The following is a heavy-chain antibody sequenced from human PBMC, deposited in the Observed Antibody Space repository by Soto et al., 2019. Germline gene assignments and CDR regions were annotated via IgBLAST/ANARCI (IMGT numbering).Heavy chain of an antibody. D-gene: IGHD2-8*01. V-gene: IGHV3-48*02. CDR3: AKYCSSDVCFDY. Sequence: HPVGSLRLSCASSGFTFSSCSMNWVRQAPGKGLEWVSFISGSGDTKYYADSVKGRFTISRDNAKNSLYLQMSSLRDEDTAVYYCAKYCSSDVCFDYWGQGTLVTVS. CDR2: ISGSGDTK. J-gene: IGHJ4*02. CDR1: GFTFSSCS.